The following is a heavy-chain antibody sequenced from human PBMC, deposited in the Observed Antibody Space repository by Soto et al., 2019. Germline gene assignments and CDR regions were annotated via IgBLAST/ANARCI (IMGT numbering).Heavy chain of an antibody. J-gene: IGHJ6*02. CDR3: ARNMDYYYGWGSGNGHGV. Sequence: QVRLVQSGAEVKEPGDSVRVSCEASGYTFTAYHIHWVRQAPGQGLEWMGWINPKFGDTGYAQDFQGRVSMTSDMSISTVYMEVSRLTSDDTAIYYCARNMDYYYGWGSGNGHGVWGQGTTVTVFS. CDR2: INPKFGDT. CDR1: GYTFTAYH. D-gene: IGHD3-10*01. V-gene: IGHV1-2*02.